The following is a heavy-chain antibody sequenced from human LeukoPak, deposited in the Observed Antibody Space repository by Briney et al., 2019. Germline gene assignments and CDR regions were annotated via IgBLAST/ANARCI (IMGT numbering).Heavy chain of an antibody. CDR1: GFTFSSYG. CDR2: ISYDGSNK. J-gene: IGHJ6*02. CDR3: AKDGEYSYGNYYYDMYV. V-gene: IGHV3-30*18. Sequence: GRSLRLSCAASGFTFSSYGMHWVRQAPGKGLEWVAVISYDGSNKYYAASVKGRFTISKDNSKTTLYLQMNSLRAEDTAVYYYAKDGEYSYGNYYYDMYVWGQGTTVTVSS. D-gene: IGHD5-18*01.